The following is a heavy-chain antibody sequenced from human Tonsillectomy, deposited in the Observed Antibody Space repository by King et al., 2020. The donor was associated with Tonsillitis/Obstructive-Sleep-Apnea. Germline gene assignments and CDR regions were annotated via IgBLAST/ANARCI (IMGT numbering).Heavy chain of an antibody. CDR1: GFSLSTSGMG. J-gene: IGHJ4*02. Sequence: TLKESGPTLVKPTQTLTLTCTFSGFSLSTSGMGVGWIRQPPGKALEWLALIYWDDDERYSPSLKGRLTITKDTSKNQVVLTMTNMDPVDTATYYCAPNRAYCSSTSCYTGFDYWGQGTLVTVSS. CDR3: APNRAYCSSTSCYTGFDY. D-gene: IGHD2-2*02. CDR2: IYWDDDE. V-gene: IGHV2-5*02.